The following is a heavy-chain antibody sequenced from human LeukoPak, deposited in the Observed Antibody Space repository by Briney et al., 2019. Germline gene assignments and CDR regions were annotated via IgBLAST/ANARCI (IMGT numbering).Heavy chain of an antibody. CDR1: GGSISNYY. CDR2: IYYTGNT. Sequence: SETLCLTCTVSGGSISNYYWSWIWQSPGKGLEWIGYIYYTGNTNYNPSLESRVIISVDTSKNQFSLKLSSVTAADTAVYYCARHECGGSCYPEDYWGQGTLVTVSS. V-gene: IGHV4-59*08. J-gene: IGHJ4*02. CDR3: ARHECGGSCYPEDY. D-gene: IGHD2-15*01.